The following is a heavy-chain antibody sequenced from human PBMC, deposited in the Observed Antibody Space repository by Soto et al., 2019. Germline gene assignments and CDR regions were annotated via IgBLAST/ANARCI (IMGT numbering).Heavy chain of an antibody. D-gene: IGHD3-3*01. CDR2: ISYDGSNK. Sequence: GGSLRLSCAASGFIFSSYGVHWVRQAPGKGLEWVAVISYDGSNKYYADSVKGRFTISRDNSKNTLYLQMNSLRAEDTAVYYCAKSFRFLEWSPQYYMDVWGKGTTVTVSS. CDR3: AKSFRFLEWSPQYYMDV. CDR1: GFIFSSYG. V-gene: IGHV3-30*18. J-gene: IGHJ6*03.